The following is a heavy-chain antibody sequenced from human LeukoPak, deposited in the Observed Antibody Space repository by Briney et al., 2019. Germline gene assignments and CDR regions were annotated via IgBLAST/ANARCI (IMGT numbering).Heavy chain of an antibody. V-gene: IGHV3-7*01. CDR3: ARGGVRRITMIVRPSRRGYSMDV. J-gene: IGHJ6*03. CDR1: GFTFSSYW. Sequence: GGSLRLSCAASGFTFSSYWMSWVRQAPGKGLEWVANIKQDGSEKYYVDSVKGRFTISRDNAKNSLYLQMNSLRAEDTAVYYCARGGVRRITMIVRPSRRGYSMDVWGKGTTVTVSS. CDR2: IKQDGSEK. D-gene: IGHD3-22*01.